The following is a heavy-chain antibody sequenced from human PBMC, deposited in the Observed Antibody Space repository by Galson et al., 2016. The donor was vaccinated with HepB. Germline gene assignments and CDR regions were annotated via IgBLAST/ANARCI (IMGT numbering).Heavy chain of an antibody. V-gene: IGHV1-69*13. CDR1: GYAFNGYA. Sequence: SVKVSCKASGYAFNGYAISWVRQAPGQGLEWMGGIIPILDRTDYAQNFQGRVTITADESTSTTYMELSSLTSEDTAVSYCARAPDLHYYDSLDVWGQGTKVTVSS. CDR2: IIPILDRT. J-gene: IGHJ6*02. CDR3: ARAPDLHYYDSLDV.